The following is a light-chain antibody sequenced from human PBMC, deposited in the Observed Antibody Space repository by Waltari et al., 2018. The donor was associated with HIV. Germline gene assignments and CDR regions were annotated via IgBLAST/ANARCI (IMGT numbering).Light chain of an antibody. J-gene: IGLJ1*01. Sequence: QSALTQPAPVSGSPGQSITISCTGSRSDIGAYHDVSWYQHHPGKAPNLIIYEVSNPPSVMTYGVSGAEAGDTDTLTISGLQTEDDGKNCCSSVADLATLVCGAETKVTVV. CDR1: RSDIGAYHD. V-gene: IGLV2-14*01. CDR3: SSVADLATLV. CDR2: EVS.